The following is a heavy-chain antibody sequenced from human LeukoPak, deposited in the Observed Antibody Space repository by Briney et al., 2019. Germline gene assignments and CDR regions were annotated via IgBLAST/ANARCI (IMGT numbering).Heavy chain of an antibody. J-gene: IGHJ5*02. CDR1: GGSISSGGYS. CDR3: ARMVTTRFDP. Sequence: SETLSLTCAVSGGSISSGGYSWSWIRQPPGKGLEWIGYIYYSGSTYYNPSLKSRVTISVDTSKNQFSLKLSSVTAADTAVYYCARMVTTRFDPWGQGTLVTVSS. D-gene: IGHD1-1*01. CDR2: IYYSGST. V-gene: IGHV4-30-4*07.